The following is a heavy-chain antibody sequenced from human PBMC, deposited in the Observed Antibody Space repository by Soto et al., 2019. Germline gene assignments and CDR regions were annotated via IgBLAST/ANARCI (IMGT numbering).Heavy chain of an antibody. V-gene: IGHV4-34*01. CDR1: GDSLRGQS. CDR2: LDQSGGT. J-gene: IGHJ6*02. D-gene: IGHD6-19*01. Sequence: QVQLQQWGAGLLKASETLSLTCAVVGDSLRGQSWNWIRQSPGKGLEWIGELDQSGGTNYNPSLKSRAIISEYTAKNQFSLTLTSVTAADTAVYYCAREDSYGWSGESLDVWGQGTTVTVSS. CDR3: AREDSYGWSGESLDV.